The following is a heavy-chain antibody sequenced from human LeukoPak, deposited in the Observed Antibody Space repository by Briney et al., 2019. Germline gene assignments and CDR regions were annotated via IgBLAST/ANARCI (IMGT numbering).Heavy chain of an antibody. D-gene: IGHD6-19*01. CDR2: ISGYNGDT. Sequence: GASVTVSCTASGFPFTHHGITWVRQATGQGLEWMGWISGYNGDTNYAQKFQGRVTLTTDTSTSTAYMDLRSLRSDDTAVYYCARDPTNTSGRYAYFDYWGQGTLVTVSS. CDR3: ARDPTNTSGRYAYFDY. CDR1: GFPFTHHG. V-gene: IGHV1-18*01. J-gene: IGHJ4*02.